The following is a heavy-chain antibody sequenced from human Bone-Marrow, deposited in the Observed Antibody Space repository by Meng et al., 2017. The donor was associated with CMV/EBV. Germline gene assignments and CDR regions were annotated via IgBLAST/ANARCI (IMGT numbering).Heavy chain of an antibody. CDR2: ISSSGSTI. Sequence: GGSLRLSCAASGFTFSSYEMNWVRQAPGKGLEWVSYISSSGSTIYYADSVKGRFTISRDNAKNSLYLQMNSLRAEDTAVYYCARGIRGYCSSTSCYWFDPWGQGTLVTVSS. CDR3: ARGIRGYCSSTSCYWFDP. V-gene: IGHV3-48*03. J-gene: IGHJ5*02. CDR1: GFTFSSYE. D-gene: IGHD2-2*01.